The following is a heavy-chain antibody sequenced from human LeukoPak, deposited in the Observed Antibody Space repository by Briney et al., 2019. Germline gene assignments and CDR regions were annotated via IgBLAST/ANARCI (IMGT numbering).Heavy chain of an antibody. Sequence: PGGSLRLSCAASGFTFSSYAMHWVRQAPGKGLEFVSAISSKGGSTYYANSVKGRFTISRDNSKNTLYLQMGSLRAEDTAVYYCAKGNWNDANFDYWGQGTLVTVSS. D-gene: IGHD1-1*01. CDR3: AKGNWNDANFDY. V-gene: IGHV3-64*01. J-gene: IGHJ4*02. CDR1: GFTFSSYA. CDR2: ISSKGGST.